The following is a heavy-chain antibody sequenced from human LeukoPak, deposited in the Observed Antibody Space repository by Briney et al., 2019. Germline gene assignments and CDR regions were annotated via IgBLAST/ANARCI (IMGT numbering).Heavy chain of an antibody. V-gene: IGHV1-18*01. CDR2: ISADNGNT. D-gene: IGHD3-22*01. CDR1: GYTFTSYG. CDR3: ARALLDYDSSGYTRLYYMDV. Sequence: GASVKVSCKASGYTFTSYGISWVRQAPGQGLEWMGWISADNGNTNYAQKLQGRVTMTTDTSTSTAYMELRSLRSDDTAVYYCARALLDYDSSGYTRLYYMDVWGKGTTVTVSS. J-gene: IGHJ6*03.